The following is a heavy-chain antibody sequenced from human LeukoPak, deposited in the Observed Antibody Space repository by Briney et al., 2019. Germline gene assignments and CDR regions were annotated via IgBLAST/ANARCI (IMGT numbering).Heavy chain of an antibody. D-gene: IGHD2-8*01. CDR1: GYTLTELS. J-gene: IGHJ4*02. CDR3: ATSRRCTNGVFFYYFDY. Sequence: ASVKVSCKVSGYTLTELSMHWVRQAPGKGLEWMGGFDPEDGETIYAQKFQGRVTMTEDTSTDTAYMELSSLRSEDTAVYYCATSRRCTNGVFFYYFDYWGQGTLVTVSS. CDR2: FDPEDGET. V-gene: IGHV1-24*01.